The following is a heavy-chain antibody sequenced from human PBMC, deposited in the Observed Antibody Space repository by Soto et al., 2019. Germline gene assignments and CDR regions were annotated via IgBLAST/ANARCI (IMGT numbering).Heavy chain of an antibody. Sequence: TRGSLRLSCASSGFTFSDYYMDWIRQAPGKGLEWVSYISSSGSTIYYADSGEGRFTISRDNAKNSLFLQMNSLRAEDTSVYYCVRAGSSWIDYWGHGTLVPVSP. CDR2: ISSSGSTI. CDR1: GFTFSDYY. D-gene: IGHD6-13*01. V-gene: IGHV3-11*01. J-gene: IGHJ4*01. CDR3: VRAGSSWIDY.